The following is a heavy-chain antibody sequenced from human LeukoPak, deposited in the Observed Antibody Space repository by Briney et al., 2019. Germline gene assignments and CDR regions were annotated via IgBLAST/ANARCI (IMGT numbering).Heavy chain of an antibody. CDR2: INSDGRST. Sequence: GGSLRLSCAASGFTFSSYWMHWVRQAPGKGLVWVSRINSDGRSTSYAESVKGRVTISRDNAKNKLYLEMNSMRAEDTAVYYCARGDYDSSGYLYYFDYWGQGTLVTVSS. CDR3: ARGDYDSSGYLYYFDY. D-gene: IGHD3-22*01. V-gene: IGHV3-74*01. CDR1: GFTFSSYW. J-gene: IGHJ4*02.